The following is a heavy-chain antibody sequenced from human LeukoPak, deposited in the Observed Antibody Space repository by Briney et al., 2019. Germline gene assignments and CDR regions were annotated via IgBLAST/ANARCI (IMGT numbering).Heavy chain of an antibody. V-gene: IGHV3-23*01. J-gene: IGHJ6*02. CDR1: GFFFSDSA. CDR2: TTGAGDNT. D-gene: IGHD1-26*01. CDR3: VKDHRDSGNYYYYYGMDV. Sequence: GGSLRLSCAASGFFFSDSAMAWVRQAPGKGLEWVSTTTGAGDNTHYADSVKGRFTSSRDNSKNTLYLQMDSLRAEDTAVYACVKDHRDSGNYYYYYGMDVWGQGTTVAVSS.